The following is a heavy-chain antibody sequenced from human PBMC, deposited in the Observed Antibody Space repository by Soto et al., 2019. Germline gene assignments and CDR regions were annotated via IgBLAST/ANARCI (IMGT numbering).Heavy chain of an antibody. V-gene: IGHV5-51*01. CDR3: ARHSSGWYGDYYYGMDV. CDR2: IYPGDSDT. CDR1: GYSFTSYW. Sequence: PGESLKISCKGSGYSFTSYWIGWVRQMPGKGLEWMGIIYPGDSDTRYSPSFQGQVTISADKSISTAYLQWSSLKASDTAMYYCARHSSGWYGDYYYGMDVWGQGTTVTVSS. D-gene: IGHD6-19*01. J-gene: IGHJ6*02.